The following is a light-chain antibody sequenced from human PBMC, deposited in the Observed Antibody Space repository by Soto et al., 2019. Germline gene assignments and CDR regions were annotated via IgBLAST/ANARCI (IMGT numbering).Light chain of an antibody. Sequence: VLPQSPDTLSLSPGDRVTLSCRASQSVRSTFLAWYQQKPGQAPRLLIYGASNRATGIPDRFSGSVSGTDFTLTISRLEPDDSAVYYCQQYHDSPMNTFGQGTKLEVK. CDR3: QQYHDSPMNT. J-gene: IGKJ2*01. V-gene: IGKV3-20*01. CDR2: GAS. CDR1: QSVRSTF.